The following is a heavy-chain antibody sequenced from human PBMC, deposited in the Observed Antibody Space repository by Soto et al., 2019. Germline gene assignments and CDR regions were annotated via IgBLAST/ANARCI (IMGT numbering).Heavy chain of an antibody. CDR1: GFTFSGYS. V-gene: IGHV3-21*01. CDR3: ARGIHDY. J-gene: IGHJ4*02. CDR2: ISSSSSHI. Sequence: WDSLRRSCEDSGFTFSGYSMNWVRQTPGKGLEWVSSISSSSSHIYYADSVKGRFTISSDNTKNSLYRQINSLRAEDTAVDYCARGIHDYSGQGTLVTVS.